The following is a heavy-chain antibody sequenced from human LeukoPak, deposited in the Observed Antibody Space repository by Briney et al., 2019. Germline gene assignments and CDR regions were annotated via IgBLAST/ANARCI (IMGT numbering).Heavy chain of an antibody. J-gene: IGHJ6*03. CDR2: IYYSGST. Sequence: SETLSLTCSVSGGSISSSGYYWNWIRQPPGKGLEWVGSIYYSGSTYYNSSLKSRVTISEDTSKNPFSLMLTSVTAADTAVYYCARQVSDYFYYYIDVWGEGTTVIVSS. CDR3: ARQVSDYFYYYIDV. V-gene: IGHV4-39*01. CDR1: GGSISSSGYY.